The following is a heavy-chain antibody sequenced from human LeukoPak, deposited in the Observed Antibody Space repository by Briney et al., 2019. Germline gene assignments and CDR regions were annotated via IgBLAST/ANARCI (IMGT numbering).Heavy chain of an antibody. J-gene: IGHJ3*02. D-gene: IGHD4-11*01. CDR1: GFTFSGSA. CDR2: IRSKANSYAT. V-gene: IGHV3-73*01. Sequence: GGSLRLSXAASGFTFSGSAMHWVCQASGKGLEWVGRIRSKANSYATAYAASVKGRFTISRDDSKNTAYLQMNSLKTEDTAVYYCTRHRPYSGGAFDIWGQGTMVTVSS. CDR3: TRHRPYSGGAFDI.